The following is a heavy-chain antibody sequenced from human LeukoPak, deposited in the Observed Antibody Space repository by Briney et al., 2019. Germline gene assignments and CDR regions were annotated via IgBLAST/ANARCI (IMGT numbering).Heavy chain of an antibody. V-gene: IGHV1-8*01. CDR1: GYTFSSYD. Sequence: ASMKVSRKASGYTFSSYDINWVRQATGQGLEWMGWMNPNSGNTGYAQKFQGRVTMTKNTSITTAYMELSSLRSEDTAVYYCARALSWTTESYYYMDVWGKGTTVTVSS. J-gene: IGHJ6*03. CDR2: MNPNSGNT. CDR3: ARALSWTTESYYYMDV. D-gene: IGHD3/OR15-3a*01.